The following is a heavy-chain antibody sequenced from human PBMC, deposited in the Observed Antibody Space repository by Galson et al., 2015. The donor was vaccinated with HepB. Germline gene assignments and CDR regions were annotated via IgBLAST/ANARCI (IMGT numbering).Heavy chain of an antibody. CDR3: ARDGWGDSSGYYPNFDY. CDR1: GYTFTSYG. CDR2: ISAYNGNT. D-gene: IGHD3-22*01. Sequence: SVKVSCKASGYTFTSYGISWVRQAPGQGLEWMGWISAYNGNTNYAQKLLGRVTMTTDTSTSTAYMELRSLRSDDTAVYYCARDGWGDSSGYYPNFDYWGQGTLVTVSS. J-gene: IGHJ4*02. V-gene: IGHV1-18*04.